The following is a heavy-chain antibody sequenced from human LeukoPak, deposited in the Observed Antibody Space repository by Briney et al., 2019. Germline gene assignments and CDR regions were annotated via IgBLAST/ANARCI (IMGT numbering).Heavy chain of an antibody. J-gene: IGHJ4*02. V-gene: IGHV4-4*02. CDR2: IYHSGST. D-gene: IGHD2-15*01. CDR3: ARKYCSGGSCYRVDY. CDR1: GGSISSSNW. Sequence: SETLSLTCAVSGGSISSSNWWSWVRQPPGKGLEWIGEIYHSGSTNYNPSLKSRVTISVDKSKNQFSLKLSSVTAADTAVYYCARKYCSGGSCYRVDYWGQGTLVTVSS.